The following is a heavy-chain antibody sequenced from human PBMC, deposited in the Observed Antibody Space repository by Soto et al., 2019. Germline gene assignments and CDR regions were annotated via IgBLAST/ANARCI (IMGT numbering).Heavy chain of an antibody. J-gene: IGHJ6*02. Sequence: PGGSLRLSCAASGFTFSSYAMSWVRQAPGKWLDWVSAISGSGGSTYYADSVKGRFTISRDNSKNTLYLQMNSLRAEDTAVYYCAKRIVGATRYYYGMDVWGQGTTVTVSS. D-gene: IGHD1-26*01. CDR1: GFTFSSYA. CDR2: ISGSGGST. CDR3: AKRIVGATRYYYGMDV. V-gene: IGHV3-23*01.